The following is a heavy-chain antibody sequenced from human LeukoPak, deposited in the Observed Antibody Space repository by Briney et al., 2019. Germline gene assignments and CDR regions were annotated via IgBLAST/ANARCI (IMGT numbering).Heavy chain of an antibody. CDR3: ARDSDTAMVDY. D-gene: IGHD5-18*01. CDR1: GFTFSSYG. J-gene: IGHJ4*02. Sequence: PGGSLRLSCAASGFTFSSYGMHWVRQAPGKGLGWVAVIWYDGSNKYYADSVKGRFTISRDNSKNTLYLQMNSLRAEDTAVYYCARDSDTAMVDYWGQGTLVTVSS. CDR2: IWYDGSNK. V-gene: IGHV3-33*01.